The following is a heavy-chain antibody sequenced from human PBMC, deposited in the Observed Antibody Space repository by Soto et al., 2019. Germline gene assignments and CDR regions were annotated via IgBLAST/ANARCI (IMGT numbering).Heavy chain of an antibody. Sequence: EVPLVESGGGLVQPGGSLRLSCAASGFTFSSYWMHWVRQAPGKGLVWVSCINSDGTSTTYADSVKGRFTISRDNAKNTLYLQMNSLRAEDTAVYYCVRENYDSSGGNWGQGTLVTVSS. CDR3: VRENYDSSGGN. D-gene: IGHD3-22*01. CDR2: INSDGTST. J-gene: IGHJ4*02. V-gene: IGHV3-74*01. CDR1: GFTFSSYW.